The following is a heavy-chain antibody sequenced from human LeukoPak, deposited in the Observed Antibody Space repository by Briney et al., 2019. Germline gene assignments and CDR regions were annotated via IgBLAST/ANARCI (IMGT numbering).Heavy chain of an antibody. CDR1: GGTFSSYA. CDR3: ARGYCSGGSCYSVENWFDP. D-gene: IGHD2-15*01. Sequence: ASVKVSCKASGGTFSSYAISWVRQAPGQGLEWMGRIIPIFGTANYAQKFQGGVTITTDESTSTAYMELSRLRSDDTAVYYCARGYCSGGSCYSVENWFDPWGQGTLVTVSS. V-gene: IGHV1-69*05. CDR2: IIPIFGTA. J-gene: IGHJ5*02.